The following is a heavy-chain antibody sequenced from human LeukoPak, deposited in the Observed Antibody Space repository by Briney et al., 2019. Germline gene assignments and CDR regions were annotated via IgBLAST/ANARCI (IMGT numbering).Heavy chain of an antibody. D-gene: IGHD3-22*01. CDR3: AKSWRYYDSSNYYAFDI. Sequence: GGSLRLSCVASGFPYSPHWVSWARRAPGRGRGGGANINEYGSEKYYVDSVKGRFTISRDNAKNSLYLQMNNLGAEDTAVYYCAKSWRYYDSSNYYAFDIWGQGTMVTVSS. J-gene: IGHJ3*02. V-gene: IGHV3-7*03. CDR1: GFPYSPHW. CDR2: INEYGSEK.